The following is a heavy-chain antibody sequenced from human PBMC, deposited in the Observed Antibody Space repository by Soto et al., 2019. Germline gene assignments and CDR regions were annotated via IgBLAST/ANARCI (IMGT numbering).Heavy chain of an antibody. CDR3: ASGGTRWLHSPFDY. D-gene: IGHD1-1*01. CDR1: GHTLSELS. V-gene: IGHV1-24*01. Sequence: QVQLVQSGAEVKKPGASVKVTCKVSGHTLSELSMHWVRQAPGKGLEWMGGFDPEDGETISAQEFQGRVTMTEDTATGSTYMELSSLRSEDMAVYYCASGGTRWLHSPFDYWGQGTLVTISS. CDR2: FDPEDGET. J-gene: IGHJ4*02.